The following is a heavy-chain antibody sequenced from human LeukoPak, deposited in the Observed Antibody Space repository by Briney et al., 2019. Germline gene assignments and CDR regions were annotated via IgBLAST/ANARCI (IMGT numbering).Heavy chain of an antibody. D-gene: IGHD3-10*01. CDR3: AGEEHPFPRITMVRGDDY. V-gene: IGHV3-21*01. CDR2: ISSSSSYI. J-gene: IGHJ4*02. Sequence: PGGSLRLSCAASGFTFSSYSMNWVRQAPGKGLEWVSSISSSSSYIYYADSVQGRFTISRDNAKNSLYLQMNSLRAEDTAVYYCAGEEHPFPRITMVRGDDYWGQGTLVTVSS. CDR1: GFTFSSYS.